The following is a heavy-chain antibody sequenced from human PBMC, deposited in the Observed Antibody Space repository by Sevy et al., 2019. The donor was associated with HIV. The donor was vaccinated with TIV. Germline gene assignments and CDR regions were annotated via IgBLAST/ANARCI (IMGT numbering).Heavy chain of an antibody. CDR2: ISGSGGST. V-gene: IGHV3-23*01. CDR1: GGSISSSDSY. CDR3: AKAPNGYYGSGREGYYFDY. J-gene: IGHJ4*02. Sequence: ETLSLTCTVSGGSISSSDSYWSWIRQPPGKGLEWVSAISGSGGSTYYADSVKGRFTISRDNSKNTLYLQMNSLRAEDTAVYYCAKAPNGYYGSGREGYYFDYWGQGTLVTVSS. D-gene: IGHD3-10*01.